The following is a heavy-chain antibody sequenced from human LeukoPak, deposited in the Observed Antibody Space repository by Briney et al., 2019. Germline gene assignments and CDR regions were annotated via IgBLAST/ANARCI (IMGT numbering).Heavy chain of an antibody. D-gene: IGHD5-12*01. CDR1: GFTFSSYG. J-gene: IGHJ4*02. V-gene: IGHV3-30*18. Sequence: GASLRLSCAASGFTFSSYGMHWVRQAPGKGLEWVADISYDGSKKYYADSVKGRFTISRDNSKNTLYLQMSSLRAEDTAVYYCAKGGYSGSAYFDYWGQGTLVTVSS. CDR2: ISYDGSKK. CDR3: AKGGYSGSAYFDY.